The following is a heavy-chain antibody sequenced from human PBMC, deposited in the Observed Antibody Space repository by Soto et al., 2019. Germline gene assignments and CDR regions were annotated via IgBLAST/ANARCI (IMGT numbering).Heavy chain of an antibody. V-gene: IGHV4-39*01. CDR1: GASVSSSSYY. D-gene: IGHD1-1*01. Sequence: PSETLSLTCTVYGASVSSSSYYWAWVRQAPEKGLEWIGAISYGGYTYRNPSLRSRVTIFVDTSRSQFSLDLTSVTAADTAIYYCARHRRETGTYAQHLDSWGQGTLVTVS. CDR2: ISYGGYT. CDR3: ARHRRETGTYAQHLDS. J-gene: IGHJ4*02.